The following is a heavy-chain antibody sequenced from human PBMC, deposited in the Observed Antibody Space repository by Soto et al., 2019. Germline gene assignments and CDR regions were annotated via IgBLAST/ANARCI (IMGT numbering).Heavy chain of an antibody. CDR2: ISYDGNTK. V-gene: IGHV3-30-3*01. Sequence: PGGSLRLSCAASGFTFSSYAMHWVRQAPGKGLQWVSLISYDGNTKYYADSVTRRFTISTDNSKNTLYLQMSSLRAEDTAVYYCARGSEPRDFWSGYFDYWGQGTLVTVSS. CDR1: GFTFSSYA. CDR3: ARGSEPRDFWSGYFDY. J-gene: IGHJ4*02. D-gene: IGHD3-3*01.